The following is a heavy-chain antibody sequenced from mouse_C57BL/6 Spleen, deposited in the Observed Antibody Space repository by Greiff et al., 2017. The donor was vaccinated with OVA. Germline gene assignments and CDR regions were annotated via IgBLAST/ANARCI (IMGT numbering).Heavy chain of an antibody. CDR2: ISDGGSYT. CDR1: GFTFSSYA. J-gene: IGHJ2*01. V-gene: IGHV5-4*01. D-gene: IGHD1-2*01. Sequence: EVKLMESGGGLVKPGGSLKLSCAASGFTFSSYAMSWVRQTPEKRLEWVATISDGGSYTYYPDNVKGRFTISRDNAKNNLYLQMSHLKSEDTAMYYCARDPLLRNYFDYWGQGTTLTVSS. CDR3: ARDPLLRNYFDY.